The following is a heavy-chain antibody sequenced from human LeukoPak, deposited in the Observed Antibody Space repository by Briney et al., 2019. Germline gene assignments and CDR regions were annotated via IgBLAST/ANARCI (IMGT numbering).Heavy chain of an antibody. Sequence: PGGSLRLSCAASGFTVSSNYVTWVRQAPGKGLEWVSGIYSGGGTNYADSVKGRFTISRDNSKNSLYLQMNSLRAEDTAAYLCARGAYSSSSGGYYFDYWGQGTLVTVSS. V-gene: IGHV3-66*01. J-gene: IGHJ4*02. D-gene: IGHD6-6*01. CDR3: ARGAYSSSSGGYYFDY. CDR2: IYSGGGT. CDR1: GFTVSSNY.